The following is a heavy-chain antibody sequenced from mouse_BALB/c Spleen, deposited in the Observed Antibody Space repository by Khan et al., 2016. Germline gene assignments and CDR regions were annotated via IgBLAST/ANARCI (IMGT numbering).Heavy chain of an antibody. D-gene: IGHD1-1*01. CDR3: ARLVSVGGTIMDY. V-gene: IGHV1-9*01. J-gene: IGHJ4*01. CDR1: GYTFSSYW. Sequence: QVQLQQSGAELMKPGASVKISCKATGYTFSSYWIEWVKQRPGHGLEWIGEILPGSGSTNYNEKFKGKATFTADTSSNTAYMQLSSLTSEDSAVDYCARLVSVGGTIMDYWGQGTSVTVSS. CDR2: ILPGSGST.